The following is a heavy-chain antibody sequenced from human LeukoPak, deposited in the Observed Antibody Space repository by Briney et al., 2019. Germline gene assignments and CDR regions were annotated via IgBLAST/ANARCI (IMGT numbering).Heavy chain of an antibody. CDR2: IIPIFGTA. J-gene: IGHJ4*02. CDR3: ARSDALLWFGELSN. D-gene: IGHD3-10*01. Sequence: SVKVSCKASEGTFSSYAISWVRQAPGQGLEWVGGIIPIFGTANYAQKFQGRVTITADESTSTAYMELSSLRSEDTAVYYCARSDALLWFGELSNWGQGTLVTVSS. V-gene: IGHV1-69*13. CDR1: EGTFSSYA.